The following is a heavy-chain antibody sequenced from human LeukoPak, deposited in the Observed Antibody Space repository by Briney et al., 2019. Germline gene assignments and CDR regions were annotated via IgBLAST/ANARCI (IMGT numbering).Heavy chain of an antibody. J-gene: IGHJ3*02. CDR1: GVSIVSNYW. D-gene: IGHD2-15*01. Sequence: SETLSLTCAVSGVSIVSNYWWNWVRQSPGKGLEWIGQIHHSGSTIYNPSLKSRVTISVDKSRSQLSLKVDSVTAADSAVYYCARDCSGDGCYSRTLAIWGQGTMVIVSS. V-gene: IGHV4-4*02. CDR3: ARDCSGDGCYSRTLAI. CDR2: IHHSGST.